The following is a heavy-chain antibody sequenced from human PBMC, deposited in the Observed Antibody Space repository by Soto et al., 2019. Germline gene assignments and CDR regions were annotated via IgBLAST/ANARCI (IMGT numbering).Heavy chain of an antibody. J-gene: IGHJ4*02. D-gene: IGHD2-15*01. Sequence: EVQLVESGGGLVQPGGSLRLSCAASGFTFSSYSMNWVRQAPGKGLEWVSYISSSSSTIYYADSVKGRFTISRDNAKNSLYLQMNSLRAEDTAVYYCASLVVVAATAGGFDYWGQGTLVTVSS. CDR1: GFTFSSYS. CDR3: ASLVVVAATAGGFDY. CDR2: ISSSSSTI. V-gene: IGHV3-48*01.